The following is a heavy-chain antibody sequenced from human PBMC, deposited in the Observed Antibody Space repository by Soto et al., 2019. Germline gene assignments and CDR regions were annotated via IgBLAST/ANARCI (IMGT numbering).Heavy chain of an antibody. J-gene: IGHJ3*02. CDR2: ISYDGSNK. CDR3: ARVEEREWLLPILNSHDAFDI. CDR1: GFTFSSYA. V-gene: IGHV3-30-3*01. Sequence: QVQLVESGGGVVQPGRSLRLSCAASGFTFSSYAMHWVRQAPGKGLEWVAVISYDGSNKYYADSVKGRFTIPRDNSKNTLYLQMNSLRAEDTAVYYCARVEEREWLLPILNSHDAFDIWGQGTMVTVSS. D-gene: IGHD3-22*01.